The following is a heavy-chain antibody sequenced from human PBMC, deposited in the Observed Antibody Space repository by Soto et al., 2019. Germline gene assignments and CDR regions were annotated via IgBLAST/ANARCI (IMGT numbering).Heavy chain of an antibody. J-gene: IGHJ4*02. V-gene: IGHV4-59*01. Sequence: SETLSLTCTVSGDSISGYYWSWIRQPPGKGLEWIGYVYSSVDTNYNPSLKSRLTMSVDTSKKQFSLNLSSVSAADTAVYYCARGNYDFWRGHYNFDYWGQGTLVTVSS. CDR1: GDSISGYY. CDR2: VYSSVDT. D-gene: IGHD3-3*01. CDR3: ARGNYDFWRGHYNFDY.